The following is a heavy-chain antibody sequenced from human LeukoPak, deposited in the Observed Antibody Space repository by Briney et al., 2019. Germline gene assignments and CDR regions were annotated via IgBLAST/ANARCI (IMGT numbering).Heavy chain of an antibody. D-gene: IGHD5-18*01. CDR1: GFTFSSYS. J-gene: IGHJ4*02. CDR3: ARDLDGYSLFDY. CDR2: ISSSSSYI. Sequence: PGGSLRLSCAASGFTFSSYSMNWVRQAPGKGLEWVSSISSSSSYIYYADSVKGRFTISRDNAKNSLYLQMNSLRAEDAAVYYCARDLDGYSLFDYWGQGTLVTVSS. V-gene: IGHV3-21*01.